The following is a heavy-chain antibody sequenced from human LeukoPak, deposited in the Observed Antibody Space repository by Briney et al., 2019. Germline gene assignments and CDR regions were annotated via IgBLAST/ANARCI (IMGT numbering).Heavy chain of an antibody. CDR3: LVVPAAMYAFDI. J-gene: IGHJ3*02. CDR2: IFPSGGEI. CDR1: GFTFSTFA. Sequence: PGGSLRLSCAASGFTFSTFAMIWVRQPPGKGLEWVSSIFPSGGEIHYADSVKGRFTISRDNSKNTLYLQMNSLRAEDTAVYYSLVVPAAMYAFDIWGQGTMVTVSS. V-gene: IGHV3-23*01. D-gene: IGHD2-2*01.